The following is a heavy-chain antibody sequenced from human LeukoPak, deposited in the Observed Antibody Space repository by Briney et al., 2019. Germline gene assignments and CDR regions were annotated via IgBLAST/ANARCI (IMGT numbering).Heavy chain of an antibody. CDR3: AQGITPMKWNDWGDAFDF. CDR2: VSWNGGLK. CDR1: GFTFDDYA. Sequence: GRSLRLSCAASGFTFDDYAMHWVRQAPGKGLEWVSSVSWNGGLKGYADSVKGRFTISRDNAKTSLYLQMNSLRPEDTAFYYCAQGITPMKWNDWGDAFDFWGPGTKVTVSS. J-gene: IGHJ3*01. D-gene: IGHD1-1*01. V-gene: IGHV3-9*01.